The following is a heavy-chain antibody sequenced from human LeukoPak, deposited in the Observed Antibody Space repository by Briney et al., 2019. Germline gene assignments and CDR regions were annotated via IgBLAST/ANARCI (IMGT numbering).Heavy chain of an antibody. Sequence: GGSLRLSCTVSGLSFGDYGMSWVRQAPGKGLEWVSFIQSKTYGEGTMYAASVRGRFTISRDDSRSTAYLQMNTLRAEDTAVYYCAKRHSSGWYYFDYWGQGTLVTVSS. D-gene: IGHD6-19*01. CDR2: IQSKTYGEGT. CDR1: GLSFGDYG. J-gene: IGHJ4*02. CDR3: AKRHSSGWYYFDY. V-gene: IGHV3-49*04.